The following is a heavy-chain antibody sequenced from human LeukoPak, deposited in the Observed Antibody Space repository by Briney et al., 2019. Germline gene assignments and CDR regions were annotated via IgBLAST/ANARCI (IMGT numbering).Heavy chain of an antibody. CDR1: GGSISSYY. CDR3: ARRHGSGSFDY. CDR2: IYTSGCT. V-gene: IGHV4-4*09. Sequence: SETLSLTCTVSGGSISSYYWSWIRQPPGKGLEWIGYIYTSGCTNYNPSLKSRVTISVDTSKNQFSLKLSSVTAADTAVYYCARRHGSGSFDYWGQGTLVTVSS. J-gene: IGHJ4*02. D-gene: IGHD3-10*01.